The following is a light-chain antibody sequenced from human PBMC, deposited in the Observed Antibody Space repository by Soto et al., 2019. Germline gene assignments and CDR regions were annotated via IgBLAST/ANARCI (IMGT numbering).Light chain of an antibody. CDR2: NND. V-gene: IGLV1-44*01. CDR3: AAWDDSLNAYV. Sequence: QDLLTQPPSASVTPGQRVTISCSGGDSNIGPNTVNWYRQVPGTAPKLLIHNNDQRPAGVPDRISGSKSGTSASLAISGLHSDDEADYYCAAWDDSLNAYVFGIGTKVTVL. J-gene: IGLJ1*01. CDR1: DSNIGPNT.